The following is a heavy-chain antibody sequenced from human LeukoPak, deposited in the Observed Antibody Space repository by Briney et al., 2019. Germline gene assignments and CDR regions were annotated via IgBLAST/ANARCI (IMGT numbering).Heavy chain of an antibody. J-gene: IGHJ4*02. CDR1: RFTFSSYA. V-gene: IGHV3-23*01. CDR2: LSGSGDST. D-gene: IGHD6-6*01. Sequence: GGSLRLSCAASRFTFSSYAMSWVRQAPGKGLEWVSGLSGSGDSTYYADSVKGRFTISRDNSKNTLYLQMNSLRAEDTAIYYCAGSYSSPSDYWGQGTLVTVSS. CDR3: AGSYSSPSDY.